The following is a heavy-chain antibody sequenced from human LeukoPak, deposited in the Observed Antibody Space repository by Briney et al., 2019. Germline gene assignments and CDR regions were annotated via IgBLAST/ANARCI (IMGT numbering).Heavy chain of an antibody. CDR1: GGSISSYY. CDR2: IYYSGST. J-gene: IGHJ4*02. Sequence: SETLSLTCTVSGGSISSYYWSWIRQPPGKGPEWIGYIYYSGSTNYNPSLKSRVTISVDTSKNQFSLRLSSVTAADTAVYYCARDSLGGSYFDYWGQGTLVTVSS. D-gene: IGHD1-26*01. CDR3: ARDSLGGSYFDY. V-gene: IGHV4-59*01.